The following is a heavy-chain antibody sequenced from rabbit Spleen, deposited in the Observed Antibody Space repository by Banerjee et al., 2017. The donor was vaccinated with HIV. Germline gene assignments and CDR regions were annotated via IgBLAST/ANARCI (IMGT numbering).Heavy chain of an antibody. D-gene: IGHD8-1*01. V-gene: IGHV1S45*01. CDR1: GFDFSNYG. CDR3: ARDTGSSYDSKL. J-gene: IGHJ4*01. CDR2: INTITGKT. Sequence: QEQLVESGGGLVQPGGSLKLSCKASGFDFSNYGVSWVRQAPGKGLEWIACINTITGKTVYASWAKGRFTCSKTSSTTVTLQMTSLTVADTATYFCARDTGSSYDSKLWGPGTLVTVS.